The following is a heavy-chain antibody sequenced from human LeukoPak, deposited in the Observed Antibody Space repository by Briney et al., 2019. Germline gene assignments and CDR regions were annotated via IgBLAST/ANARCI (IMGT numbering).Heavy chain of an antibody. CDR2: IYYSGST. CDR1: GGSISSYY. Sequence: PSETLSLTCTVSGGSISSYYWSWIRQPPGKGLEWIGYIYYSGSTNYNPSLKSRVTISVDTSKNQFSLKLSSVTAADTAVYYCVRAPPYELLTHDAFDIWGQGTMVTVSS. CDR3: VRAPPYELLTHDAFDI. D-gene: IGHD1-26*01. J-gene: IGHJ3*02. V-gene: IGHV4-59*01.